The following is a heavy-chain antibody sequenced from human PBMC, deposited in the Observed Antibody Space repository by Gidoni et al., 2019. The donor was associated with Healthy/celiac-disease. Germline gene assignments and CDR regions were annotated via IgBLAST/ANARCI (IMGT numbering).Heavy chain of an antibody. Sequence: EVQLVESGGGLVQPGGSLRLSCAASGFTFISYSMNWVRQAPGKGLEWVSYISSSSSTIYYADSVKGRFTISRDNAKNSLYLQMNSLRAEDTAVYYCARELRYYGSGSYPDAFDIWGQGTMVTVSS. J-gene: IGHJ3*02. CDR3: ARELRYYGSGSYPDAFDI. D-gene: IGHD3-10*01. V-gene: IGHV3-48*01. CDR1: GFTFISYS. CDR2: ISSSSSTI.